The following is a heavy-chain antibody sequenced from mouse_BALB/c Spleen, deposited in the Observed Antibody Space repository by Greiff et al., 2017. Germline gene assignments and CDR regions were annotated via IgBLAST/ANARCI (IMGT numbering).Heavy chain of an antibody. CDR3: ARNYRSWYFDV. CDR2: INPYNDGT. J-gene: IGHJ1*01. CDR1: GYTFTSYV. D-gene: IGHD2-14*01. V-gene: IGHV1-14*01. Sequence: EVQLQQSGPELVKPGASVKMSCKASGYTFTSYVMHWVKQKPGQGLEWIGYINPYNDGTKYNEKFKGKATLTSDKSSSTAYMELSSLTSEDSAVFYCARNYRSWYFDVWGAGTTVTVSS.